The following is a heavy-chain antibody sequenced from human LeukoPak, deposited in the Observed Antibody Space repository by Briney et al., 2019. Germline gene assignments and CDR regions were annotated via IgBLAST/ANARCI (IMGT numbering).Heavy chain of an antibody. D-gene: IGHD3-22*01. J-gene: IGHJ4*02. V-gene: IGHV1-2*02. CDR3: ASTINYYDSSGYSIFSTPFDY. Sequence: RASVKVSCKASGYTFTGYYMHWVRQAPGQGLEWMGWINPNSGGTNYAQKFQGRVTMTRDTSISTAYMELSRLRSDDTAVYYCASTINYYDSSGYSIFSTPFDYWGQGTLVTVSS. CDR2: INPNSGGT. CDR1: GYTFTGYY.